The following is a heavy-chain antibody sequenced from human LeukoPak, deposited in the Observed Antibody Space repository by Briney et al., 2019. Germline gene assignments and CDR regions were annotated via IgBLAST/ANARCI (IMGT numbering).Heavy chain of an antibody. CDR1: GFAVGSKY. Sequence: GGSLRLSCAASGFAVGSKYMSWVRQAPGKGLEWVSVIYTGGSTHYPDSVKGRFTISRDDSKNTVSLQMNSLRVEDTAMYYCARNLGTLATGGVALDIWGQGTMVTVSS. D-gene: IGHD1-14*01. J-gene: IGHJ3*02. CDR2: IYTGGST. V-gene: IGHV3-66*01. CDR3: ARNLGTLATGGVALDI.